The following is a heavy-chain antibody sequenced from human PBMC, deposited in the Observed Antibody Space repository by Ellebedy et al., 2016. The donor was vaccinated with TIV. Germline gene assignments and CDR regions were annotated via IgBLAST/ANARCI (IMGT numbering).Heavy chain of an antibody. J-gene: IGHJ3*02. D-gene: IGHD3-22*01. V-gene: IGHV1-18*04. CDR1: GYTFTSYG. CDR3: ARERESYYYDSSGLRNAFDI. CDR2: ISAYNGNT. Sequence: ASVKVSCKASGYTFTSYGISWVRQAPGQGLEWMGWISAYNGNTNYAQKLQGRVTMTTDTSTSTAYMELSSLRSEDTAVYYCARERESYYYDSSGLRNAFDIWGQGTMVTVSS.